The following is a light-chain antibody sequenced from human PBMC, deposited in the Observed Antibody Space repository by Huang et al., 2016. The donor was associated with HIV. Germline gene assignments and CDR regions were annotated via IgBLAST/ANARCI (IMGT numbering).Light chain of an antibody. J-gene: IGKJ2*01. CDR3: QHYSTHLYT. Sequence: DVQMTQSPSTLSTSVGDRITITCRASQNISNWLAWYQLRSGQAPKLLIYKSSTLNTGVPPRFSGSGSETDFTLSISSLQPDDFATYYCQHYSTHLYTFGQGTKLEMK. V-gene: IGKV1-5*03. CDR1: QNISNW. CDR2: KSS.